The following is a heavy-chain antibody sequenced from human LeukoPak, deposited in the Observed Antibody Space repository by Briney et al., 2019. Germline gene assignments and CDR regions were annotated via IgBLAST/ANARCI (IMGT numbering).Heavy chain of an antibody. J-gene: IGHJ4*02. CDR1: GFTVSSDS. CDR3: AKGAYGPIFDY. V-gene: IGHV3-66*03. CDR2: IYSGTI. D-gene: IGHD4/OR15-4a*01. Sequence: GGSLRLSCTVSGFTVSSDSMSWVRQAPGKGLEWVSFIYSGTIHYSDSVKGRFTISRDNSKNTLYLQMNSLRAEDTAVYYCAKGAYGPIFDYWGQGTLVTVSS.